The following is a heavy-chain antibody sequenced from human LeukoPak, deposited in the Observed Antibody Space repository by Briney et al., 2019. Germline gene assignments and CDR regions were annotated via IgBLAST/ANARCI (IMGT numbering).Heavy chain of an antibody. CDR1: GFTFSSYG. CDR2: IRYDGSNK. CDR3: TTFSDCTSSICYTNY. D-gene: IGHD2-2*02. J-gene: IGHJ4*02. V-gene: IGHV3-30*02. Sequence: PGGSLRLSCAASGFTFSSYGMHWVRQAPGKGLEWVAFIRYDGSNKYYADSVKGRFTISRDNSKNTLYLQMNSLRAEDTAVYYCTTFSDCTSSICYTNYWGQGTLVTVSS.